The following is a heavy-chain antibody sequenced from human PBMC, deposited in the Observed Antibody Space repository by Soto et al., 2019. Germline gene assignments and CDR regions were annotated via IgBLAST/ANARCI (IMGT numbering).Heavy chain of an antibody. CDR1: GFTFSSYG. D-gene: IGHD1-26*01. J-gene: IGHJ4*02. Sequence: QVQLVESGGGVVQPGRSLRLSCAASGFTFSSYGMHWVRQAPGKGLEWVAVIWYDGSNKYYADSVKGRFTISRDNSKNTLYLQMNSLRAEDTAVYYCAREVSGERNYFDYWGQGTLVTVSS. CDR3: AREVSGERNYFDY. CDR2: IWYDGSNK. V-gene: IGHV3-33*01.